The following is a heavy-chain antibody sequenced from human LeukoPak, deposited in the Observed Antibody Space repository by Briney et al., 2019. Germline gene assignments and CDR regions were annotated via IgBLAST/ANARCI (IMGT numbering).Heavy chain of an antibody. CDR1: GFTFSSYG. CDR3: ARVSVFGVVITPGAFDI. J-gene: IGHJ3*02. D-gene: IGHD3-3*01. CDR2: INTDGSST. Sequence: GGSLRLSCAASGFTFSSYGMHWVRQAPGKGLEWVSRINTDGSSTSYADSVKGRFTISRDNAKNTLYLQMNSLRAEDTAVYYCARVSVFGVVITPGAFDIWGQGAMVTVSS. V-gene: IGHV3-74*01.